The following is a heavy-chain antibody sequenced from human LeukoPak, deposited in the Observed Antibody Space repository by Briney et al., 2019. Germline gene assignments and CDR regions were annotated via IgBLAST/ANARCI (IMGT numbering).Heavy chain of an antibody. V-gene: IGHV3-30-3*01. CDR2: ISFNGDIK. J-gene: IGHJ6*02. CDR1: GFTFSSSA. CDR3: ARQSYDFWSRSMDV. Sequence: PGGSLRLSCAASGFTFSSSAVHWVRQAPGKGLEWIAFISFNGDIKYYADSVTGRFSISRDNYKNMVYLQMNSLRAEDTALYYCARQSYDFWSRSMDVWGQGTMVTVSS. D-gene: IGHD3-3*01.